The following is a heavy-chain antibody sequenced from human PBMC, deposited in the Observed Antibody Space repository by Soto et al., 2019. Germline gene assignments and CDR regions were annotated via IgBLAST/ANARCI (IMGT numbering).Heavy chain of an antibody. Sequence: GGSLRLSCAASGFTFSSYSMNWVRQAPGKGLEWVSYISSSSSTIYYADSVKGRFTISRDNAKNSLYLQMNSLRAEDTAVYYCARRSALYCSSTSCYADYYYYYMDVWGKGTTVTVSS. V-gene: IGHV3-48*01. D-gene: IGHD2-2*01. CDR2: ISSSSSTI. CDR1: GFTFSSYS. J-gene: IGHJ6*03. CDR3: ARRSALYCSSTSCYADYYYYYMDV.